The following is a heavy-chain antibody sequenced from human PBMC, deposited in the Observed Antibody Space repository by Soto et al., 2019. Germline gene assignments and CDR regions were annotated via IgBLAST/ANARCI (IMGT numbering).Heavy chain of an antibody. D-gene: IGHD3-9*01. Sequence: SGPTLVNPTETLTLTCSFSGFSLSTSGISVSWIRQSSGKPLEWLARIDWDDDKYYNTSLRTRLTISKDSSRREVVLTMTNTDPVDTAAYYCARSHYDIMTGMYYFDYWGQGTLVTVSS. CDR2: IDWDDDK. CDR1: GFSLSTSGIS. V-gene: IGHV2-70*11. CDR3: ARSHYDIMTGMYYFDY. J-gene: IGHJ4*02.